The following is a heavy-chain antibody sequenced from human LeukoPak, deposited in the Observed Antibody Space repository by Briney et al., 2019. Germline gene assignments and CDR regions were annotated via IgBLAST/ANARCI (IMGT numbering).Heavy chain of an antibody. Sequence: SGGSLRLSCAASGFTFSSYAMSWVRQAPGKGLEWVSAISGSGGSTYYADSVKGRFTISRDNSKNTLYLQMNSLRAEDTAVYYCAKDLGGYSGYERAFDIWGQGTMVTVSS. V-gene: IGHV3-23*01. D-gene: IGHD5-12*01. CDR3: AKDLGGYSGYERAFDI. CDR1: GFTFSSYA. CDR2: ISGSGGST. J-gene: IGHJ3*02.